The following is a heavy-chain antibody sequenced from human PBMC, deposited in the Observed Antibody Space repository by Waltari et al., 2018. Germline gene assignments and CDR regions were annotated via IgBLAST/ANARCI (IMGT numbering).Heavy chain of an antibody. CDR3: ASNPGNWFDP. D-gene: IGHD3-10*01. V-gene: IGHV4-61*02. CDR2: IYTSGST. Sequence: QVQLQESGPGLVKPSQTLSLTCTVSGGSISSGSYYWSWIRQPAGKGLEWIGRIYTSGSTNYNPSLKSRVTISVDTSKNQFSLKLSSVTAADTAMYYCASNPGNWFDPWGQGTLVTVSS. J-gene: IGHJ5*02. CDR1: GGSISSGSYY.